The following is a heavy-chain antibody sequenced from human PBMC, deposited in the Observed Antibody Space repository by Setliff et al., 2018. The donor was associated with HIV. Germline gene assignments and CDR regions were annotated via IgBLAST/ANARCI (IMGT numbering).Heavy chain of an antibody. CDR2: IVPVLGIT. V-gene: IGHV1-69*10. CDR3: ARDRLGHIDRPYFDY. CDR1: GGTFNNDA. Sequence: SVKVSCKASGGTFNNDAISWVRQAPGQGHEWVGGIVPVLGITNYSPKFQGRVTITTDESTTTAYMDLSSLRYEDTAVYYCARDRLGHIDRPYFDYWGQGTLVTVSS. D-gene: IGHD2-21*01. J-gene: IGHJ4*02.